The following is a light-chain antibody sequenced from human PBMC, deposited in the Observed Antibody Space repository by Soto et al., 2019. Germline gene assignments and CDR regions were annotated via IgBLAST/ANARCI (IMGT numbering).Light chain of an antibody. CDR3: QQRSTWPLT. V-gene: IGKV3-11*01. CDR2: DAS. Sequence: EIVLTQSPATLSLSPGERATLSSRASQSVSSYLAWYQQKPGQAPRLLIYDASTMATGIPARFSGSGSGTDFTLTISSLEPEDFAVYYCQQRSTWPLTFGGGTKVEIK. J-gene: IGKJ4*01. CDR1: QSVSSY.